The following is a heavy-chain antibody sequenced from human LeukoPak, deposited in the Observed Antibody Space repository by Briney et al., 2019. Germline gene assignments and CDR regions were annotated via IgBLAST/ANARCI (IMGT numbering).Heavy chain of an antibody. CDR3: ARAPYDSSGYYAWYFDY. Sequence: SVKVYCKASGGTFSSYAVRWVRQAPGQGLEWMGRIIPILGIANYAQKFQGRVTITADKSTSTAYMELSSLRSEDTAVYYCARAPYDSSGYYAWYFDYWAQGTLVTVSS. CDR2: IIPILGIA. CDR1: GGTFSSYA. J-gene: IGHJ4*02. D-gene: IGHD3-22*01. V-gene: IGHV1-69*04.